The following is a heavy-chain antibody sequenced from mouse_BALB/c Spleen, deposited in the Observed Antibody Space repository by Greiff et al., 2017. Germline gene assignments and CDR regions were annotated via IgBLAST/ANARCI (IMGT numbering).Heavy chain of an antibody. CDR2: ISSGGSYT. CDR1: GFTFSSYG. CDR3: ARHPVVATLRYYFDY. J-gene: IGHJ2*01. Sequence: EVQRVESGGDLVKPGGSLKLSCAASGFTFSSYGMSWVRQTPDKRLEWVATISSGGSYTYYPDSVKGRFTISRDNAKNTLYLQMSSLKSEDTAMYYCARHPVVATLRYYFDYWGQGTTLTVSS. D-gene: IGHD1-1*01. V-gene: IGHV5-6*01.